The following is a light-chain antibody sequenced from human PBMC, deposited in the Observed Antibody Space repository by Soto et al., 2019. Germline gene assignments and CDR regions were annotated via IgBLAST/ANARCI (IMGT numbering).Light chain of an antibody. CDR2: GNS. Sequence: QSVLTQPPSVSGAPGQRATISCTGSSSNIGAGYDVHWYQQLPGTAPKLLIYGNSNRPSGVPDRFSGSKSGTSASLAITGLRAEDEADYYCQSYDSSLSGWVFGGGTKLTV. J-gene: IGLJ3*02. CDR3: QSYDSSLSGWV. CDR1: SSNIGAGYD. V-gene: IGLV1-40*01.